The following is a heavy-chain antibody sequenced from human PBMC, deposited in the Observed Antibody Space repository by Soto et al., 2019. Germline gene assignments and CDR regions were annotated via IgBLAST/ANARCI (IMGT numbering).Heavy chain of an antibody. CDR3: IYRRALYDYHGLDV. Sequence: SETLSLTCAVSGGSISGFFWTWVRQPPGMPLEGLGHVSASGSTVYNPSLQSRLTLSLDVSKNRFSLELTNMDPVDTATYYCIYRRALYDYHGLDVWGQGTTVTVSS. CDR2: VSASGST. J-gene: IGHJ6*02. CDR1: GGSISGFF. D-gene: IGHD5-18*01. V-gene: IGHV4-59*10.